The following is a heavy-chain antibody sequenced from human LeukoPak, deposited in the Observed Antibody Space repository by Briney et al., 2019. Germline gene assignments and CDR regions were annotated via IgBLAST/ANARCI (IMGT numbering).Heavy chain of an antibody. D-gene: IGHD4/OR15-4a*01. J-gene: IGHJ6*03. CDR2: IHYSGNT. CDR3: AKVPFYYFYYIDV. CDR1: GCSISSRSYY. V-gene: IGHV4-39*07. Sequence: PSETLSLTRTVSGCSISSRSYYWGWIRQPPGKGLEWIGSIHYSGNTYYNSSLKSRVTVSVDTSKSQFSLNLSSVTAADTAVYYCAKVPFYYFYYIDVWGKGTTVTVSS.